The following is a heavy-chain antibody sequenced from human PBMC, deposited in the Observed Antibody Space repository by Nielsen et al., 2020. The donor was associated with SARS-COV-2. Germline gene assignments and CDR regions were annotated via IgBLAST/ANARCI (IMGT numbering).Heavy chain of an antibody. CDR2: IWYDGSNK. D-gene: IGHD6-19*01. V-gene: IGHV3-30*02. CDR1: GFTFSSYG. CDR3: AKVPSSSGWDDAFDI. Sequence: GGSLRLSCAASGFTFSSYGMHWVRQAPGKGLEWVAVIWYDGSNKYYADSVKGRFTISRDNSKNTLYLQMNSLRAEDTALYYCAKVPSSSGWDDAFDIWGQGTMVTVSS. J-gene: IGHJ3*02.